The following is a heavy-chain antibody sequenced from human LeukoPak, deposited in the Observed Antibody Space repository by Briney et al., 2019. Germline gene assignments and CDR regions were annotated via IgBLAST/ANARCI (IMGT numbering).Heavy chain of an antibody. J-gene: IGHJ4*02. Sequence: SETLSLTCDVSGDFIRSYWWGWVRQPAGKGLEWIGRIYATGSTKFNPSLKSRLTMSMDTSTNRISLNRTSVTAADTAIYFCARQGYTASYYFLDFWSQGMLVTVSS. CDR2: IYATGST. CDR3: ARQGYTASYYFLDF. D-gene: IGHD1-26*01. CDR1: GDFIRSYW. V-gene: IGHV4-4*07.